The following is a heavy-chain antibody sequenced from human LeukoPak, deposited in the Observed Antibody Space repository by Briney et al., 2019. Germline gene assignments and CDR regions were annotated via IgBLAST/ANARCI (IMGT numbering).Heavy chain of an antibody. CDR1: GFTFRSYG. V-gene: IGHV3-30*03. Sequence: GGSLRLSCAASGFTFRSYGMHWVRQAPGKGLEWVAVVSTDGSNKYYADSVKGRFTISRDNSKNTLYLQMNSLRAEDTAIYYCARNRGATGYYWVDYWGQGTLVTVSS. CDR2: VSTDGSNK. CDR3: ARNRGATGYYWVDY. D-gene: IGHD3-22*01. J-gene: IGHJ4*02.